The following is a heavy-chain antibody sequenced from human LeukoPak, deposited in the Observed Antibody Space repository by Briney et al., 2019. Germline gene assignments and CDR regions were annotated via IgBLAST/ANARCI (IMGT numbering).Heavy chain of an antibody. J-gene: IGHJ4*02. Sequence: SSETLSLTCTVYGGSLSSYYWSWVRQPPGKGMEWIGYIYYSGSTNYNPSLKSRVTISVDTSKNQFSLKLSSVTAADTAVYYCARDAVAGIDYWGQGTLVTVSS. V-gene: IGHV4-59*01. CDR1: GGSLSSYY. CDR2: IYYSGST. D-gene: IGHD6-19*01. CDR3: ARDAVAGIDY.